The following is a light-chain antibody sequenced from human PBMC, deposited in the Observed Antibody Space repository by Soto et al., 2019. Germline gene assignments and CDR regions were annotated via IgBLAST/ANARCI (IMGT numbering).Light chain of an antibody. CDR1: QSISNC. CDR3: QQYNRNYPKT. Sequence: DIQMTQSPSTLSASVGDRVTITCRASQSISNCLAWYQQKAGKAPKLLIYDASSLESGVPSRFSGSGSGTEFTLTISSLQPDDFASYYCQQYNRNYPKTFGQGTKVEIK. V-gene: IGKV1-5*01. J-gene: IGKJ1*01. CDR2: DAS.